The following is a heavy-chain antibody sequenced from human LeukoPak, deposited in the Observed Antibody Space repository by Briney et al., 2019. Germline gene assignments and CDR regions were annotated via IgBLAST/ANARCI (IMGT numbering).Heavy chain of an antibody. J-gene: IGHJ4*02. D-gene: IGHD2-8*01. Sequence: GGSLRLSCAASGFTFSSYGMHWARQAPGKGLEWVAVISYDGSNKYYADSVKGRFTISRDNSKNTLYLQMNSLRAEDTAVYYCAKPQLVYALSYYFDYWGQGTLVTVSS. V-gene: IGHV3-30*18. CDR3: AKPQLVYALSYYFDY. CDR2: ISYDGSNK. CDR1: GFTFSSYG.